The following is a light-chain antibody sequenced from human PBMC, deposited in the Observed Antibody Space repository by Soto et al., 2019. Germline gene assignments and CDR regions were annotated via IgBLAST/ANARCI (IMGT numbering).Light chain of an antibody. CDR1: DSNIRSNA. V-gene: IGLV1-36*01. CDR2: YDN. Sequence: QSVLTQPPSVSEAPRQRVTISCSGSDSNIRSNAVNWYQHLPGKAPKLLIYYDNLLASGVSDRFSGSKSGTSASLAISGLQSEDEADYYCAAWDGSLNGVVFGGGTKLTVL. J-gene: IGLJ2*01. CDR3: AAWDGSLNGVV.